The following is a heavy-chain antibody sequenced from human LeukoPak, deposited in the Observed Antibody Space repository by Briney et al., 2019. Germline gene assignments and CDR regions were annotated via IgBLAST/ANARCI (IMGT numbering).Heavy chain of an antibody. J-gene: IGHJ4*02. CDR1: GFTFRNYV. V-gene: IGHV3-30-3*01. CDR2: TSSDLNVK. CDR3: ARGVVYPAWSGPHWSDY. D-gene: IGHD3-3*01. Sequence: GGSLRLSCAASGFTFRNYVIHWVRQAPGKGLEWVAVTSSDLNVKLYADSVKGRFTISRDNAKNSLYLQMNSLRAEDTAVYYCARGVVYPAWSGPHWSDYWGQGALVTVSS.